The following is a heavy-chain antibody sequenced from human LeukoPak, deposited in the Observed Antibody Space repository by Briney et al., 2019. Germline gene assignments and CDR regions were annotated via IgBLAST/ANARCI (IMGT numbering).Heavy chain of an antibody. Sequence: GGSLRLSCAASGFTFSSYAMHWVRQAPGKGLEWVAVISYDGSNKYYADSVKGRFTISRDNSKNTLYLQMNSLRAEDTAVYYCARGALYDSSGYYYRYYYYYMDVWGKGTTVTVSS. V-gene: IGHV3-30-3*01. D-gene: IGHD3-22*01. CDR1: GFTFSSYA. CDR2: ISYDGSNK. J-gene: IGHJ6*03. CDR3: ARGALYDSSGYYYRYYYYYMDV.